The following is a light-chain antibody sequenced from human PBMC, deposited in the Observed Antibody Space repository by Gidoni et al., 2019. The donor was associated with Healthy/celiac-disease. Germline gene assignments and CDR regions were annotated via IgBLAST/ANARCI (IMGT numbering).Light chain of an antibody. Sequence: EIVLTQSPATLSLSPGERATLSCRASQSVSSYLAWYQQNPGQAPRLLLYDASTRATGIPARFSGSGSGTAFTLTISSLEPEDFAVYYCQQRSNWPPWTFGQGTKVEIK. CDR2: DAS. CDR1: QSVSSY. V-gene: IGKV3-11*01. CDR3: QQRSNWPPWT. J-gene: IGKJ1*01.